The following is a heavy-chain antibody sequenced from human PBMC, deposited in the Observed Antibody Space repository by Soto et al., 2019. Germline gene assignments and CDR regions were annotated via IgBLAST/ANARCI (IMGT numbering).Heavy chain of an antibody. V-gene: IGHV3-48*03. Sequence: GGSLRLSCAASGFTFSSYEMNWVRQAPGKGLEWVSYISSSGSTIYYADSVKGRFTISRDNAKNSLYLQMNSLRAEDTAVYYCARVMSPDIVVVPAAIMDYYGMDVWGQGTTVTFSS. CDR1: GFTFSSYE. D-gene: IGHD2-2*01. J-gene: IGHJ6*02. CDR2: ISSSGSTI. CDR3: ARVMSPDIVVVPAAIMDYYGMDV.